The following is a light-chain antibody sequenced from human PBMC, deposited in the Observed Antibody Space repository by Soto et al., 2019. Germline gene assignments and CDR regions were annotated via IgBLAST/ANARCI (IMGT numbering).Light chain of an antibody. CDR3: QQYYSYSRT. J-gene: IGKJ1*01. CDR2: ETS. V-gene: IGKV1-5*03. Sequence: DIQMTQSPSTLSASVGDRVTITCRASQSISSWLAWYQQKPGKAPKLLIYETSSLESGVPSRFSGSGSGTEFTLTISSLQPDDFATYYCQQYYSYSRTFGQGTKWISN. CDR1: QSISSW.